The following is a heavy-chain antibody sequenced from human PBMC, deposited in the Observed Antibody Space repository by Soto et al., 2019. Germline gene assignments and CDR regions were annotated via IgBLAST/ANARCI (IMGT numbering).Heavy chain of an antibody. CDR1: GFTFRSYA. Sequence: PGGSLRLSCAASGFTFRSYAMHWVRQAPGKGLEWVAVIWFDGSDKYYTDSVKGRFTISRDNSKNTLFLQMTTLRAEDTAVYYCARDYYKYYDSSGYYRSPGYWGQGTLVTVSS. V-gene: IGHV3-33*01. D-gene: IGHD3-22*01. CDR3: ARDYYKYYDSSGYYRSPGY. J-gene: IGHJ4*02. CDR2: IWFDGSDK.